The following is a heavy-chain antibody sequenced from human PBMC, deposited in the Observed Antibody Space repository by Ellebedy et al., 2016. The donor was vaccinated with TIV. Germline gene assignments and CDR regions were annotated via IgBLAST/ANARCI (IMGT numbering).Heavy chain of an antibody. CDR2: ISSSSSYI. CDR1: GLSFSSYS. J-gene: IGHJ6*03. Sequence: GESLKISCAASGLSFSSYSMNWVRQAPGKGLEWVSSISSSSSYIYYADSVKGRFTISRDNAKNSLYLQMNSLRAEDTAVYYCARDRNYMDVWGKGTTVTVSS. CDR3: ARDRNYMDV. V-gene: IGHV3-21*01.